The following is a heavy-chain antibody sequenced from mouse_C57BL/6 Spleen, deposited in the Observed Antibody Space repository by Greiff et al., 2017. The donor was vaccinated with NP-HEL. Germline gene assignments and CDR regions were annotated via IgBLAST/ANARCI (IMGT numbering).Heavy chain of an antibody. CDR3: ARDYVYYFDY. D-gene: IGHD1-1*01. CDR1: GFTFSSYT. V-gene: IGHV5-9*01. J-gene: IGHJ2*01. Sequence: DVMLVESGGGLVKPGGSLKLSCAASGFTFSSYTMSWVRQTPEKRLEWVATISGGGGNTYYPDSVKGRFTISRDNAKNTLYLQMSSLRSEDTALYYCARDYVYYFDYWGQGTTLTVSS. CDR2: ISGGGGNT.